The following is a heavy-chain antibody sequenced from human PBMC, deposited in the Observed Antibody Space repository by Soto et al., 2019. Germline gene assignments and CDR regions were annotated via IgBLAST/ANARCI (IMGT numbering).Heavy chain of an antibody. CDR2: IYYSGCT. D-gene: IGHD3-10*01. V-gene: IGHV4-31*03. Sequence: QVQLQESGPGLVKPSQTLSLTCTVSGGSISSGGYYWSWIRQHPGKGLEWIGYIYYSGCTYYNPCRKSRVIILGDTSKNRFSLKLSSVTAADTAVYYCASIVSSSHGEFSDWGQGTLVTVSS. CDR3: ASIVSSSHGEFSD. J-gene: IGHJ4*02. CDR1: GGSISSGGYY.